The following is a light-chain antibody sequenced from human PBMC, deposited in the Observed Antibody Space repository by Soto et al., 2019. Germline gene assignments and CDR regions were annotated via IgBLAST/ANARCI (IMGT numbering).Light chain of an antibody. CDR3: QQSYSTPYT. J-gene: IGKJ2*01. CDR1: QSISSY. CDR2: TAS. Sequence: DIQMTQSPSSLSASVGDRVTITCRASQSISSYLNWYQQKPGKAPKLLIYTASSLQSGVPSRFSCSGSGTDFTLTISSLQPEDFATYFCQQSYSTPYTFGQGTKVEIK. V-gene: IGKV1-39*01.